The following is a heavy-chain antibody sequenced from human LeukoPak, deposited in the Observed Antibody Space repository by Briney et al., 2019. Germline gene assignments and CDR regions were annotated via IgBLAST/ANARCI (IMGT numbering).Heavy chain of an antibody. J-gene: IGHJ4*02. CDR1: GLTLSNYG. V-gene: IGHV3-30*02. D-gene: IGHD1-26*01. CDR3: AKEAGLPNRIVGATGSYFDY. Sequence: PGGSLRLSCVAPGLTLSNYGMHWVRQAPGKGLEWVAFIRYDGSNKYYADSVKGRFTISRDNSKNTLYLQMNSLRAEDTAVYYCAKEAGLPNRIVGATGSYFDYWGQGTLVTVSS. CDR2: IRYDGSNK.